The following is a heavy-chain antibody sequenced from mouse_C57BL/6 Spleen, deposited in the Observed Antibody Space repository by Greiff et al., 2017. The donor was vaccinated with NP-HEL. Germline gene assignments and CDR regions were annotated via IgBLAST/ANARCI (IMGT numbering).Heavy chain of an antibody. J-gene: IGHJ4*01. CDR1: GISLTSYA. CDR3: ARSAGASYYYAMDY. Sequence: QVQLKESGPGLVAPSKSLSITCTVSGISLTSYAISWVRQPPGKGLEWLGVIWTGGGTNYNSAPKSRLSISKDNSKSQVFLKMNSLQTDDTARYYCARSAGASYYYAMDYWGQGTSVTVSS. V-gene: IGHV2-9-1*01. D-gene: IGHD3-1*01. CDR2: IWTGGGT.